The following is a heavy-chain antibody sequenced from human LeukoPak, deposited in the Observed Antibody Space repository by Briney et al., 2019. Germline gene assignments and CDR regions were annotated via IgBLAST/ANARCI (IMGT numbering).Heavy chain of an antibody. J-gene: IGHJ4*02. CDR2: IYYSGST. D-gene: IGHD5-18*01. CDR3: ARARIQLIFDY. V-gene: IGHV4-59*12. Sequence: PSETLSLTCTVSGGSISSYYWSWIRQPPGKGLEWIGYIYYSGSTNYNPSLKSRVTISVDRSKNQFSLKLSSVTAADTAVYYCARARIQLIFDYWGQGTLVTVSS. CDR1: GGSISSYY.